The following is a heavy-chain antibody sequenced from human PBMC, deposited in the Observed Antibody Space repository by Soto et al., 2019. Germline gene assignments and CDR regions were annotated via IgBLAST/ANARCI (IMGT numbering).Heavy chain of an antibody. D-gene: IGHD4-4*01. CDR2: IIPIFGTA. Sequence: GASVKVSCKASGYTFTSYAISWVRQAPGQGLEWMGGIIPIFGTANYAQKFQGRVTITADESTSTAYMELSSLRSEDTAVYYCVSNTVTTNWFDPWGQGTLVTVSS. V-gene: IGHV1-69*13. CDR1: GYTFTSYA. J-gene: IGHJ5*02. CDR3: VSNTVTTNWFDP.